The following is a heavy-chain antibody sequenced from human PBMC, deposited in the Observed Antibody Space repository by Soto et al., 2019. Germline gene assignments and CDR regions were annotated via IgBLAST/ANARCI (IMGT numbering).Heavy chain of an antibody. J-gene: IGHJ4*02. CDR2: ISSSDSII. Sequence: GGSLRLSCAASGFTFSDYYMSWIRHAPGKGLEWVSYISSSDSIIYYADSVKGRFTISGDNAKNSLYLQMNSLGAEDTAVYYCARDLGYYDSSGYFDYWGQGTLVTVSS. D-gene: IGHD3-22*01. CDR1: GFTFSDYY. CDR3: ARDLGYYDSSGYFDY. V-gene: IGHV3-11*01.